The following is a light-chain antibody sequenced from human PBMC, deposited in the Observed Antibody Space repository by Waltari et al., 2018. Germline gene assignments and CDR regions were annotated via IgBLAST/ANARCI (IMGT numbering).Light chain of an antibody. Sequence: QSVLTQPPSASGTPGPSVTISCSGGASNIGGNLVTWYQQLPGTAPKLLIYRSDLRPSGVPDRFSGSKSGTSASLAISGLQSEDEADYFCASWDDSLNGHWVFGGGTKVTVL. CDR1: ASNIGGNL. V-gene: IGLV1-44*01. CDR2: RSD. J-gene: IGLJ3*02. CDR3: ASWDDSLNGHWV.